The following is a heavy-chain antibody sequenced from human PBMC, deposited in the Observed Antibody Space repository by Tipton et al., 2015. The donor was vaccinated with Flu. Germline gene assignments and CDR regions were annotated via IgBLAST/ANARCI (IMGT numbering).Heavy chain of an antibody. CDR2: IYYSGST. CDR1: GGSISSSSYY. Sequence: TLSLTCTVSGGSISSSSYYWGWIRQPPGKGLEWIGSIYYSGSTYYNPSHKSRVTISVDTSKNQFSLKLSSVTAADTAVYYCARDGAAILRYFDWLLGADAFDIWGQGTMVTVSS. V-gene: IGHV4-39*07. J-gene: IGHJ3*02. D-gene: IGHD3-9*01. CDR3: ARDGAAILRYFDWLLGADAFDI.